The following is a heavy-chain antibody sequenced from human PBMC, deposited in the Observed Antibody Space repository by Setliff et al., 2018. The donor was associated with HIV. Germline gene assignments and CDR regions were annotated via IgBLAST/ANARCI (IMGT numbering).Heavy chain of an antibody. V-gene: IGHV3-7*05. Sequence: GGSLRLSCAASGFSISDFWMSWVRQAPGKGLEWVANIKEDGSEQYYMDSVKGRFTISRDNAKNSLYLQMSSLRAEDTAVYYCAKGCGGDLPYYYYYMDVWGKGTTVTVSS. CDR2: IKEDGSEQ. J-gene: IGHJ6*03. D-gene: IGHD2-21*02. CDR3: AKGCGGDLPYYYYYMDV. CDR1: GFSISDFW.